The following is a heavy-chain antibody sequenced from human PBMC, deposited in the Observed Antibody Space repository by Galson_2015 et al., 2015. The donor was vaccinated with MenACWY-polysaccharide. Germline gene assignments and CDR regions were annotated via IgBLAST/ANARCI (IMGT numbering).Heavy chain of an antibody. CDR3: ARVGCSGISCFLEY. Sequence: SVKVSCKVSGGSFSDYAITWVRQAPGQGLEWMGRIIPMAGTKNYAQKVQGSVTITADTSRTTVYMELSSLRIEDTAVYYCARVGCSGISCFLEYWCQGSPVTVSS. V-gene: IGHV1-69*04. CDR1: GGSFSDYA. D-gene: IGHD2-2*01. CDR2: IIPMAGTK. J-gene: IGHJ4*02.